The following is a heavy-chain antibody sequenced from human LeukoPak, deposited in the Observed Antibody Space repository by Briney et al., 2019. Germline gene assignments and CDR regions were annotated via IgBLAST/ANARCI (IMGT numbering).Heavy chain of an antibody. V-gene: IGHV4-38-2*02. J-gene: IGHJ3*02. Sequence: SETLSLTCTVSGYSISSGYYWGWIRQPPGKGLEWIGEINHSGSTNYNPSLKSRVTISVDTSKNQFSLKLSSVTAADTAVYYCARGDSSGFHDAFDIWGQGTMVTVSS. D-gene: IGHD3-22*01. CDR2: INHSGST. CDR1: GYSISSGYY. CDR3: ARGDSSGFHDAFDI.